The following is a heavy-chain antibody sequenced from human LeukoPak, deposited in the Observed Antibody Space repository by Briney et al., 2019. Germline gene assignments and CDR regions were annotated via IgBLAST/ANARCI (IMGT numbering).Heavy chain of an antibody. CDR3: ARGVDY. CDR2: ISPGSTTI. J-gene: IGHJ4*02. CDR1: GLTFRTYR. V-gene: IGHV3-48*02. Sequence: PGGSLRLSCEASGLTFRTYRMNCVRQAPGKGLEWVSYISPGSTTIYYADSVKGRFTISRDNAKNSLYLQMNSLRDEDTAVYYCARGVDYWGQGTLVTVSS.